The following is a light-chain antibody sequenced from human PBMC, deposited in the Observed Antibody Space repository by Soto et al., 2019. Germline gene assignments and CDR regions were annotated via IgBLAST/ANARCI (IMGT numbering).Light chain of an antibody. V-gene: IGKV1-17*01. Sequence: DIQMTQSPSSLSASVGDRVTITCRASQGIRNDLGWYQQKPGKAPKRLIYAASSLQSEVPSRFSGNASATEFSLSISIQQPEDFATYYCLQHNSYPRTFGQGTKVEIK. CDR1: QGIRND. CDR2: AAS. CDR3: LQHNSYPRT. J-gene: IGKJ1*01.